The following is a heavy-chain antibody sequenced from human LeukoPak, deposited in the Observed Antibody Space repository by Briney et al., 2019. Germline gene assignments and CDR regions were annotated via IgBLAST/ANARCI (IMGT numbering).Heavy chain of an antibody. V-gene: IGHV4-61*05. D-gene: IGHD2-15*01. J-gene: IGHJ4*02. CDR1: GGSIGSSSYY. CDR2: IYYSGST. Sequence: PSETLSLTCTVSGGSIGSSSYYWSWIRQPPGKGLEWIGYIYYSGSTNYNPSLKGRVTISVDTSKNQFSLKLSSVTAADTAVYYCARGSHCSGGSCYSAYFDYWGQGTLVTVSS. CDR3: ARGSHCSGGSCYSAYFDY.